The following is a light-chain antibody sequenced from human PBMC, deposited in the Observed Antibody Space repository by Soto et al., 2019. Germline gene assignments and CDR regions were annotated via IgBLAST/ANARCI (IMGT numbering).Light chain of an antibody. CDR3: QQFHISRT. Sequence: ETVLTQSPGTLYFSPGERATLSCRASQSVTSNYLAWYQQKPGQAPRLLFFGASIRATGIPDRFSGSGSGTDFTLTISRLEPEDFAVYYCQQFHISRTFGQGTKVDIK. CDR2: GAS. CDR1: QSVTSNY. J-gene: IGKJ1*01. V-gene: IGKV3-20*01.